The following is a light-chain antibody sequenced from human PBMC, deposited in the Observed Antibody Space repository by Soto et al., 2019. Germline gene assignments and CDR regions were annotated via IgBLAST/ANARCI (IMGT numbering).Light chain of an antibody. CDR3: QQHGGSPIT. CDR2: GAS. J-gene: IGKJ5*01. CDR1: QTYIRNY. V-gene: IGKV3-20*01. Sequence: EIVLTQSPGTQSLSPGERATLSCRASQTYIRNYLAWHQQKPGQTPRLLVYGASSRATGIPDRFSGSGSGTDFTLTISRLEPEDFAVYYCQQHGGSPITFGQGTRLEIK.